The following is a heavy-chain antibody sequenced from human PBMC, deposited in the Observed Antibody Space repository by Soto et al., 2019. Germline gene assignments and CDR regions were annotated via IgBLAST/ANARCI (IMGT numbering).Heavy chain of an antibody. V-gene: IGHV3-21*01. CDR2: ISSSSSYI. Sequence: PGGSLSLSCAASGFTFGSYSLNWVRPAPGKGLEWVASISSSSSYIYYADSVEGRFTISRDNAKNSLYLQMNSLGAEDTAVYYGARGPTQYSRSWYGGGMDVWGQETTVTVSS. CDR1: GFTFGSYS. J-gene: IGHJ6*02. D-gene: IGHD6-13*01. CDR3: ARGPTQYSRSWYGGGMDV.